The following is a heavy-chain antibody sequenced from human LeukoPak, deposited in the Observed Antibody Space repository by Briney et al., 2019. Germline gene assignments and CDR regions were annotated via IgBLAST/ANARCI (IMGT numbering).Heavy chain of an antibody. D-gene: IGHD3-10*01. J-gene: IGHJ4*02. CDR2: ISGSGGST. CDR3: VRSNSGDFDY. V-gene: IGHV3-23*01. CDR1: GFTFSSYA. Sequence: GGSLRLSCAASGFTFSSYAMSWVRQAPGKGLEWVSAISGSGGSTYYADSVKGRFTISRDNAKNMLYLQMNSLRAEDTAVYYCVRSNSGDFDYWGQGTLVTVSS.